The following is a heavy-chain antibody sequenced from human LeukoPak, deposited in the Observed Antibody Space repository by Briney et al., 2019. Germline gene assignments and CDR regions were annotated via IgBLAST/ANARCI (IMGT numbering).Heavy chain of an antibody. CDR3: ARGQGATVPKVGKNLFDP. CDR2: VNESGGT. D-gene: IGHD1-26*01. J-gene: IGHJ5*02. CDR1: VGSFSGYH. V-gene: IGHV4-34*01. Sequence: SETLSLTCAVYVGSFSGYHWNWIRQPPGKGPEWIGEVNESGGTNINPSLRSRVILSVDTSMNQFSLKLISVTAADTGVYYCARGQGATVPKVGKNLFDPWGHGTRVIVSP.